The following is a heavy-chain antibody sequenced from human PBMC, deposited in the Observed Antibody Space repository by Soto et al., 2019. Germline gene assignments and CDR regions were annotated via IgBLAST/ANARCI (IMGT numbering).Heavy chain of an antibody. D-gene: IGHD2-2*01. J-gene: IGHJ3*02. Sequence: EVQLVEPGGGLVQPGRSLRLSCAASGFTFDDYAMHWVRQAPGKGLEWVSGISWNSGSIGYADSVKGRLTIARDNAKNSLYLQMNSLRAEDTALYYCAKVLVPAAHDAFDIWGQGTMVTVSS. CDR1: GFTFDDYA. CDR2: ISWNSGSI. CDR3: AKVLVPAAHDAFDI. V-gene: IGHV3-9*01.